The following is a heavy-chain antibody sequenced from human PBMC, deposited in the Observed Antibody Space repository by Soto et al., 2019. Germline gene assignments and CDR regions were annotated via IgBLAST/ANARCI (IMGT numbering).Heavy chain of an antibody. Sequence: QVQLVQSGAEVKKPGASVKVSCKVSGYTLNEVAMHWVRQAPGKGLEWLGGFDPDEAETIYAQHFQGRVTMTEDTTTDTVHMEWSSLRSEDTPLYFCTTWHCDYNFDHWGQGTLVTVSS. D-gene: IGHD4-17*01. CDR1: GYTLNEVA. J-gene: IGHJ5*02. CDR2: FDPDEAET. V-gene: IGHV1-24*01. CDR3: TTWHCDYNFDH.